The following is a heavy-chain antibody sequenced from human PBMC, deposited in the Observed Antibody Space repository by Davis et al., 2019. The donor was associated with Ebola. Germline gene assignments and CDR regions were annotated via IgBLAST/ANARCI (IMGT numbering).Heavy chain of an antibody. V-gene: IGHV3-30*02. CDR3: AKEGAWGNWYFDL. CDR1: GFTFSSYG. D-gene: IGHD3-16*01. CDR2: IWYDGSDK. Sequence: GESLKISCVASGFTFSSYGMHWVRQAPGKGLEWVAMIWYDGSDKFYADSAKGRFTLSRDNFMNTVDLQMNSLRPEDTAVYYCAKEGAWGNWYFDLWGRGTLVTVSS. J-gene: IGHJ2*01.